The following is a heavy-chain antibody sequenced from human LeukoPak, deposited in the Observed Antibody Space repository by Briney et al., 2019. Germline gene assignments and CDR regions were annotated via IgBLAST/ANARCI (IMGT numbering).Heavy chain of an antibody. CDR1: GGSFSGYY. CDR2: INHSGST. V-gene: IGHV4-34*01. CDR3: VRHPLQMGELIYYFDL. Sequence: SETLSLTCAVYGGSFSGYYWSWIRQPPGKGLEWIGEINHSGSTNYNPSLKSRVTISVDTSKNQFSLKLSAVTAADTAVYYCVRHPLQMGELIYYFDLWGQGTLVTVSS. D-gene: IGHD1-1*01. J-gene: IGHJ4*02.